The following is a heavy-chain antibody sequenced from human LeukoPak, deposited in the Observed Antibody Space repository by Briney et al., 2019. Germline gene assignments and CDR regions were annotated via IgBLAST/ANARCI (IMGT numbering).Heavy chain of an antibody. J-gene: IGHJ4*02. V-gene: IGHV3-23*01. CDR1: GFTFRNYA. CDR2: VSGGGDIT. CDR3: ARNFDY. Sequence: GGSLRLSCAASGFTFRNYALSWVRQAPGKGLEWVSAVSGGGDITHYADSVKGRFTISRDNSKNTLYLQMNSLSADDTAIYYCARNFDYWGQGTLVTVSS.